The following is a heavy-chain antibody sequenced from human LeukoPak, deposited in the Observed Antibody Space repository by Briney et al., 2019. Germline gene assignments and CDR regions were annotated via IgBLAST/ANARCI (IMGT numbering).Heavy chain of an antibody. Sequence: TGGSLRLSCAASGFTFSSYSMNWVRQAPGKGLEWVSSISSSSSYIYYADSVKGRFTISRDNAKNSLYLQMNSLRAEDTAVYYCAKTKDYYDSSAYYSEFDYWGQGTLVTVSS. CDR3: AKTKDYYDSSAYYSEFDY. D-gene: IGHD3-22*01. CDR1: GFTFSSYS. CDR2: ISSSSSYI. V-gene: IGHV3-21*04. J-gene: IGHJ4*02.